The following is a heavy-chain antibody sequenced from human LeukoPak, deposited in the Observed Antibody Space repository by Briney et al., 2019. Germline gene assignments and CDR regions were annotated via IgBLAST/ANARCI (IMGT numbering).Heavy chain of an antibody. CDR2: ISGSGSGT. Sequence: PGGSLRLSCAASGFTFSSYGMSWVRQAPGKGLEWVSGISGSGSGTYYADSVKGRFTISRDNSQNTLYLQMNSLRADDTAVYYFARDLWRPGTPKKFYYRGQRALVTASS. CDR3: ARDLWRPGTPKKFYY. J-gene: IGHJ4*02. D-gene: IGHD3-16*01. V-gene: IGHV3-23*01. CDR1: GFTFSSYG.